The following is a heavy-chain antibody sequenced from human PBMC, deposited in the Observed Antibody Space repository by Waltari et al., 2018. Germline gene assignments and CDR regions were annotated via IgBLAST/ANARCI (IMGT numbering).Heavy chain of an antibody. CDR2: INHSGST. CDR3: ARGVDITMVRGVIPLDY. Sequence: QVQLQQWGAGLLKPSETLSLTCAVYGGSFSGYYWSWIRQPPGKGLEWIGEINHSGSTNYNPSLKSRVTISVDTSKNQFSLKLSSVTAADTAVYYCARGVDITMVRGVIPLDYWGQGTLVTASS. CDR1: GGSFSGYY. D-gene: IGHD3-10*01. J-gene: IGHJ4*02. V-gene: IGHV4-34*01.